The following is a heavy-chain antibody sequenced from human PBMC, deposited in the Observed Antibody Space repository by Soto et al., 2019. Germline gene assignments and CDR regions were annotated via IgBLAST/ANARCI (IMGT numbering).Heavy chain of an antibody. Sequence: PGGSLRLSWAASGFNFHGYWMSWFRQAPGKGREWLATIKTDASEKKYVDSVKGRFTMSRDNAKNSVYLQMDSLRTEDTAVYYCAXDSGYGAANSVNHYIDYWGHGTLVTVSS. CDR2: IKTDASEK. CDR1: GFNFHGYW. CDR3: AXDSGYGAANSVNHYIDY. V-gene: IGHV3-7*01. J-gene: IGHJ4*01. D-gene: IGHD3-10*01.